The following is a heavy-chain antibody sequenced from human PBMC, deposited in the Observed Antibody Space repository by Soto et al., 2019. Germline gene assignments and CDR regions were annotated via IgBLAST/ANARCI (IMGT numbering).Heavy chain of an antibody. D-gene: IGHD3-22*01. CDR1: GGTFGSDA. J-gene: IGHJ5*02. Sequence: QVHLMQSGAEVQKPGSSVKVSCKASGGTFGSDAITWVRQAPGQGLEWVGRIIPIFGTTNYAQNVQGRVTISADKSTLTSYMELHSLTSDDTALYYCARDRTDSGYYTNWLDPWGQGTQVTVSS. CDR3: ARDRTDSGYYTNWLDP. V-gene: IGHV1-69*06. CDR2: IIPIFGTT.